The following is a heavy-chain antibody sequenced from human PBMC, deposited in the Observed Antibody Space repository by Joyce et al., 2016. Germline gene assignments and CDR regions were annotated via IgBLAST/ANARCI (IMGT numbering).Heavy chain of an antibody. Sequence: QVQLQESGPGLVKPSQTLSVICTVSGGSINNNNYYWSWIRQPAGKGLEWIGRIHGSWSTTYTPSLKSRVTISIDTPKKQISLKVTSVTAADTAVYYCAREAVYKTYYYGMDVWGQGTTVTVSS. CDR2: IHGSWST. V-gene: IGHV4-61*02. CDR1: GGSINNNNYY. J-gene: IGHJ6*02. D-gene: IGHD1-14*01. CDR3: AREAVYKTYYYGMDV.